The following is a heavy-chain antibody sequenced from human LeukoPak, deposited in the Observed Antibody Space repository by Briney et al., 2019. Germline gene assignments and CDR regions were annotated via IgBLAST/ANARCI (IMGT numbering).Heavy chain of an antibody. V-gene: IGHV4-34*01. CDR2: INHSGST. Sequence: SETLSLTCAVYGGSFSGYYWSWIRQPPGKGLEWIGEINHSGSTNYNPSLKSRVTISVDTSKNQFSLKLSSVTAADTAVYYCARTYYDSTYYFDYWGQGTLVTVSS. CDR3: ARTYYDSTYYFDY. D-gene: IGHD3-22*01. J-gene: IGHJ4*02. CDR1: GGSFSGYY.